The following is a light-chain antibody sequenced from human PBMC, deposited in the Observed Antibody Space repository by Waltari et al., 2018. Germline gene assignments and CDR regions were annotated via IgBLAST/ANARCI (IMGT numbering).Light chain of an antibody. Sequence: DIVLTQSPGTLSLSPGERVTLSCRASQSVNNNYLAWYQQKSGLAPRLLIYGASNRATGIPDRFSGGGSGTDFTLTISRLEPEDIAVYYFQQYGSSPSTFGGGTKVELK. CDR3: QQYGSSPST. CDR1: QSVNNNY. CDR2: GAS. V-gene: IGKV3-20*01. J-gene: IGKJ4*01.